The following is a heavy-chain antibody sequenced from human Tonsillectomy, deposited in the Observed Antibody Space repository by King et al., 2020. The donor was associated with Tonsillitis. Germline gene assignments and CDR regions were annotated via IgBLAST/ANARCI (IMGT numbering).Heavy chain of an antibody. CDR3: ARYLGSGYYYFDY. J-gene: IGHJ4*02. V-gene: IGHV4-39*01. CDR1: GGSISSSSYY. Sequence: QLQESGPGLVKPSETLSLTCTVSGGSISSSSYYWGWIRQPPGKGLELIGNIYYSGRTYYNPSLKSRVTISVDTSKNQFSLKLSSVTAADTAVYYCARYLGSGYYYFDYWGQGTLVTVSS. CDR2: IYYSGRT. D-gene: IGHD3-3*01.